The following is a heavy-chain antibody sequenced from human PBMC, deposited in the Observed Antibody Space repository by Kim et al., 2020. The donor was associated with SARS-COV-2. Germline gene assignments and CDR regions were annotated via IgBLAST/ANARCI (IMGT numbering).Heavy chain of an antibody. D-gene: IGHD6-13*01. V-gene: IGHV3-15*01. J-gene: IGHJ5*02. CDR2: TT. Sequence: TTDYAAPVKDRFTISRDDAKITLYLQMNTLKTEDTAVYYCTTDWEGIAETWGQGTLVTVSS. CDR3: TTDWEGIAET.